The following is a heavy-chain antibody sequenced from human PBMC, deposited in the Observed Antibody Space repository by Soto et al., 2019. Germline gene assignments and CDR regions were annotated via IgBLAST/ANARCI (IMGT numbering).Heavy chain of an antibody. J-gene: IGHJ4*02. V-gene: IGHV4-30-2*01. D-gene: IGHD1-1*01. Sequence: PSETLSLTCTVSNASISGGGYSWSWIRQPPGKGLQWIGYIYHSGRTYYNPSLRSRVTISVDRSKNQFSLNLSSMSAAYTGVYYCARDNFQYYFDYWGQGALVTVSS. CDR1: NASISGGGYS. CDR3: ARDNFQYYFDY. CDR2: IYHSGRT.